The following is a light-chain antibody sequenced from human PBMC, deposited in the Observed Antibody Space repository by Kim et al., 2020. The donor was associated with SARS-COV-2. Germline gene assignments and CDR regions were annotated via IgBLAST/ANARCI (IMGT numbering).Light chain of an antibody. CDR1: SSNIEKNY. Sequence: GQKVTISCSGSSSNIEKNYVSWYQQLPRTAPKLVIYDTNKRSSGIPDRFSGSKSGTTATLDITGLQTGDEADYYCGTFDTSLFVVVFGGGTQLTVL. CDR3: GTFDTSLFVVV. V-gene: IGLV1-51*01. CDR2: DTN. J-gene: IGLJ2*01.